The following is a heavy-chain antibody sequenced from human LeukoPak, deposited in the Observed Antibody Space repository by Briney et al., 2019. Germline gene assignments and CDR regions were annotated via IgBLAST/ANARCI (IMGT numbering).Heavy chain of an antibody. CDR2: ISSDGSNK. J-gene: IGHJ4*02. CDR1: GLSFNSCG. Sequence: GRSLRLSCAASGLSFNSCGMHWVRQAPGKGLEWVAVISSDGSNKYYADSVKGRFTISRDNPKNTLYLQMNSLRAEDTAVYYCARELPPLVKFYFDHWGQGTLVTVSS. D-gene: IGHD1-26*01. CDR3: ARELPPLVKFYFDH. V-gene: IGHV3-30*03.